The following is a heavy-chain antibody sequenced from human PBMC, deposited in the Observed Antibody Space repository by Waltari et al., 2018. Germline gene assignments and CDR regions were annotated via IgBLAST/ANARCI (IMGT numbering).Heavy chain of an antibody. V-gene: IGHV1-58*02. D-gene: IGHD1-26*01. CDR1: GFHFTSSA. CDR3: AAGTKNQWELDY. Sequence: QMQLVQAGPEVKKPWTPGKVPLKASGFHFTSSAKPWGRQARGQRLEWIGWIVVGSGNTNYAQKFQERVTITRDMSTSTAYMELSSLRSEDTAVYYCAAGTKNQWELDYWGQGTLVTVSS. J-gene: IGHJ4*02. CDR2: IVVGSGNT.